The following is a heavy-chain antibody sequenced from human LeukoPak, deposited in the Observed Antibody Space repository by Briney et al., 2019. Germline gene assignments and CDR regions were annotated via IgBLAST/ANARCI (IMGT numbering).Heavy chain of an antibody. J-gene: IGHJ4*02. D-gene: IGHD6-13*01. CDR2: IIPIFGTA. CDR1: GGTFTSYA. Sequence: PSVRVSCKASGGTFTSYAISWVREAPGQGLEWMGRIIPIFGTANYAQKFQGRVTITTDESTSTSYMDLSSLRSEATAVYFYSSEEFVPSTAGTAPFVYWGQGTLVTVSS. CDR3: SSEEFVPSTAGTAPFVY. V-gene: IGHV1-69*05.